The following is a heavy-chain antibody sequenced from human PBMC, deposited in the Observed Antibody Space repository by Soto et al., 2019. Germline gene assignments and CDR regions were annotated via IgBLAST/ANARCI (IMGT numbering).Heavy chain of an antibody. Sequence: PGGSLRLSCAASGFTFSCYGMSWVRQAPGKGLEWVANIKQDGSEKYYLDFVKGRFTISRDNAKNSLYLQMNSLRAEDTAVYYCAREYYDFWSGYYSPNDAFDIWGQGTMVTVSS. D-gene: IGHD3-3*01. CDR3: AREYYDFWSGYYSPNDAFDI. J-gene: IGHJ3*02. CDR1: GFTFSCYG. CDR2: IKQDGSEK. V-gene: IGHV3-7*05.